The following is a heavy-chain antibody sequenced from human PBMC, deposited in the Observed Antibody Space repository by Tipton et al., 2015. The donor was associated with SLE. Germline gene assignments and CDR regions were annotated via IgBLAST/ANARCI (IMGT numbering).Heavy chain of an antibody. V-gene: IGHV4-34*01. CDR3: ARAVEKLVPPDY. Sequence: TLSLTCTVSGGSISSHYWSWIRQPPGKGLEWIGEINHSGSTNYNPSLKSRVTISVGTSKNQFSLKLSSVTAADTAVYYCARAVEKLVPPDYWGQGTLVTVSS. CDR2: INHSGST. D-gene: IGHD6-6*01. J-gene: IGHJ4*02. CDR1: GGSISSHY.